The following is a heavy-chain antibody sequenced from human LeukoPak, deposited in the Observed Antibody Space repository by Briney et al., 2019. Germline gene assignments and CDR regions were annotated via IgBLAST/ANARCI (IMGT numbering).Heavy chain of an antibody. CDR1: GYTFTSYG. CDR2: IIPILGIA. Sequence: ASVKVSCKASGYTFTSYGISWVRQAPGQGLEWMGRIIPILGIANYAQKFQGRVTITADKSTSTAYMELSSLRSEDTAVYYCASCPGPEDAFDIWGQGTMVTVSS. CDR3: ASCPGPEDAFDI. J-gene: IGHJ3*02. V-gene: IGHV1-69*04. D-gene: IGHD3-10*02.